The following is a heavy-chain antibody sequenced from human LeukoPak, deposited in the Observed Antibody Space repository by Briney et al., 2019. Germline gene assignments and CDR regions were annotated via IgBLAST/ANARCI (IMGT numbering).Heavy chain of an antibody. J-gene: IGHJ4*02. CDR1: GYTFTSYY. CDR3: AREPNCGGDCYYDY. V-gene: IGHV1-46*01. CDR2: ILPSGGYT. Sequence: ASVKLSCTASGYTFTSYYIHWVRQAPGQGLEWLGAILPSGGYTTYAQRFQGRFTLTRDMSTSTVYMELSSLRSEDTAVYYCAREPNCGGDCYYDYWGQGTLVTVSS. D-gene: IGHD2-21*02.